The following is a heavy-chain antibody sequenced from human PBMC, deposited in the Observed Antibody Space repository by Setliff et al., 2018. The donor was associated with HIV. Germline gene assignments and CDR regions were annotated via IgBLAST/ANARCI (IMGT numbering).Heavy chain of an antibody. D-gene: IGHD6-13*01. V-gene: IGHV1-24*01. CDR2: FDPEDGET. CDR1: GYTLTELS. J-gene: IGHJ1*01. CDR3: ATDPGYSSTWYSESFQH. Sequence: GASVKVSCKISGYTLTELSIHWVRQAPGKGLEWMANFDPEDGETFYAQTFQGRLTMTEDTSTDTAYMELSSLRSDDTAMYYCATDPGYSSTWYSESFQHWGQGTVVTVSS.